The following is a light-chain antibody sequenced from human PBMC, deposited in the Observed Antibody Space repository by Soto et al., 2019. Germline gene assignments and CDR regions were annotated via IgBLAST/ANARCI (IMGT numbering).Light chain of an antibody. CDR3: SSFTSSSTI. CDR2: DVS. Sequence: QSALTQPASVSGSPGQSITISCTGISSDVGGYNYVSWYQQHPGKAPKLMIYDVSNRPSGVSNRFSGSKSGNTASLTISGLQAEDEAGYYCSSFTSSSTIFGGGTQLTVL. J-gene: IGLJ2*01. V-gene: IGLV2-14*01. CDR1: SSDVGGYNY.